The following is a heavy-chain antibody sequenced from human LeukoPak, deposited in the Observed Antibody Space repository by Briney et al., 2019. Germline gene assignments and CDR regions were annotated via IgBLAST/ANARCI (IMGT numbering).Heavy chain of an antibody. D-gene: IGHD6-13*01. CDR2: TYYRSKWYN. CDR3: ARVGGSSWRFDY. CDR1: GDSVSSNSAA. V-gene: IGHV6-1*01. Sequence: SQTLSLTCAISGDSVSSNSAAWHWIRQSPSRGLEWLGRTYYRSKWYNDYAVSVKSRITINPDTSKNQFSLHLNSVTPEDTAVYYCARVGGSSWRFDYWGQGTLVTVSS. J-gene: IGHJ4*02.